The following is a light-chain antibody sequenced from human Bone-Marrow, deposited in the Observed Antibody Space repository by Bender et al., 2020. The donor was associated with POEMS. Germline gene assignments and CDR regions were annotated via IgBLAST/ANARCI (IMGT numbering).Light chain of an antibody. J-gene: IGLJ2*01. Sequence: QSALTQPPSASGSPGQSVTISCTGTSSDVGGYNYVSWYQQFPGKAPKLMIYEVSKRPSGVPDRFSGSKSGYTASLTVSGLQAEDEADYYCSSYTGSNMVLFGGGTKLTVL. CDR3: SSYTGSNMVL. V-gene: IGLV2-8*01. CDR1: SSDVGGYNY. CDR2: EVS.